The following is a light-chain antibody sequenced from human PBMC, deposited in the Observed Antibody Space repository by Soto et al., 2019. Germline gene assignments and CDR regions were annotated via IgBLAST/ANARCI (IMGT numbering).Light chain of an antibody. V-gene: IGKV3D-15*01. CDR1: QSVSGN. Sequence: EVVIKQFPSTISGYTGDRATXSCRASQSVSGNLAWYQQKPGHAPRLLIYGASIRATGIPDRFSDSGSGTDFTLTISRLEPEDFAVYYCHQYVILPIPFGQGTRVE. CDR3: HQYVILPIP. CDR2: GAS. J-gene: IGKJ5*01.